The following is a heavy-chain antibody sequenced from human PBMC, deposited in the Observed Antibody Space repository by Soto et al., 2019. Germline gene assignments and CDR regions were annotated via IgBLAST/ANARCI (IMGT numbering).Heavy chain of an antibody. Sequence: GTSVKVCWKARGYTFTSYDINWVRQATGQGLEWMGGIIPIFGTTNYAQRFHGRVTITADKSTSTVYMELYSLKSEDTAVYYCARDLGSGYDPGDYWRQGTLVTVSS. CDR1: GYTFTSYD. CDR3: ARDLGSGYDPGDY. CDR2: IIPIFGTT. D-gene: IGHD5-12*01. J-gene: IGHJ4*02. V-gene: IGHV1-69*06.